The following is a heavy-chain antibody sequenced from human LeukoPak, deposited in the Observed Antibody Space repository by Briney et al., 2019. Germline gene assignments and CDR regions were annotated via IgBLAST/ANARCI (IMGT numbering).Heavy chain of an antibody. CDR1: GGSFSGYY. J-gene: IGHJ4*02. V-gene: IGHV4-34*01. Sequence: SETLSLTCAVYGGSFSGYYWSWIRQPPGKGLEWIGEINHSGSTNYNPSLKSRVTISVDTSKNQFSLKLSSVTAADTAVYYCARQGDIVVVPAATFDYWGQETLVTVSS. CDR3: ARQGDIVVVPAATFDY. D-gene: IGHD2-2*01. CDR2: INHSGST.